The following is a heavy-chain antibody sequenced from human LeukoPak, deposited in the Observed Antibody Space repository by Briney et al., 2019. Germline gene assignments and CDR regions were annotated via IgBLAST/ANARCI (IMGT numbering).Heavy chain of an antibody. CDR3: ARDGVDTATSGSFDY. CDR1: GYTFTSYY. V-gene: IGHV1-46*01. CDR2: INPSGGST. J-gene: IGHJ4*02. D-gene: IGHD5-18*01. Sequence: ASVKVSCKASGYTFTSYYMHWVRQAPGQGLEWMGIINPSGGSTSYAQKFQGRVTMTRDTSTSTVYMELSSLRSEDTAVYYCARDGVDTATSGSFDYWGQGTLVTVSS.